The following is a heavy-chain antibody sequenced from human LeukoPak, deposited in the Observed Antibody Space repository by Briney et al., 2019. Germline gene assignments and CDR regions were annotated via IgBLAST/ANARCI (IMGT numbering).Heavy chain of an antibody. D-gene: IGHD2-2*01. Sequence: GGPLRLSCAASGFTFSSYAMHWVRQAPGKGLEWVAVISYDGSNKYYADSAKGRFTISRDNSKNTLYLQMNSLRAEDTAVYYCAKESTRAYPWYFDLWGRGTLVTVSS. CDR2: ISYDGSNK. V-gene: IGHV3-30*04. CDR3: AKESTRAYPWYFDL. J-gene: IGHJ2*01. CDR1: GFTFSSYA.